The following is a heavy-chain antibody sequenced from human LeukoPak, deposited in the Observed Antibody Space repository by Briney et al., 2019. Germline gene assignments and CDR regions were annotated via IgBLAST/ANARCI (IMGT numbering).Heavy chain of an antibody. CDR2: ISGSGGST. J-gene: IGHJ4*02. D-gene: IGHD2-2*01. CDR1: GFTFSSYA. Sequence: GGSLRLSCAASGFTFSSYAMSWVRQAPGKRLEWVSAISGSGGSTYYADSVKGRFTISRDNSKNTLYLQMNSLRAEDTAVYYCAKDGYCSSTSCQFDYWGQGTLVTVSS. CDR3: AKDGYCSSTSCQFDY. V-gene: IGHV3-23*01.